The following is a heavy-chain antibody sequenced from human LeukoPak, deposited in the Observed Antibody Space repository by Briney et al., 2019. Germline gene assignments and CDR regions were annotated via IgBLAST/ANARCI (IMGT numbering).Heavy chain of an antibody. CDR2: IRQDGGAK. CDR3: APPPIAATGN. D-gene: IGHD6-13*01. Sequence: PGGSLRLSCAASGFTFSSYAMSWVRQAPGEGLEWVANIRQDGGAKNYVDSVKGRFTISRDNVKKSVYLQMNSLRADDTAVYYCAPPPIAATGNWGQGTLVTVSS. V-gene: IGHV3-7*01. CDR1: GFTFSSYA. J-gene: IGHJ4*02.